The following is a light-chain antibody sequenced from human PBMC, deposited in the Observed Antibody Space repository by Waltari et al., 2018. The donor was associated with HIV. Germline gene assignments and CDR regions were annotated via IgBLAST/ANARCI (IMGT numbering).Light chain of an antibody. CDR1: SLKNYY. CDR2: GKN. Sequence: SSELTQDPTMSVTLGQTVKISCHGDSLKNYYAAWYQQKPRQAPLLILYGKNKRPSGIPDRFSGSFSGNSAYLTIIGTQAEDEAEYYCNSRYSNGAHVVFGGGTKLTVL. J-gene: IGLJ2*01. CDR3: NSRYSNGAHVV. V-gene: IGLV3-19*01.